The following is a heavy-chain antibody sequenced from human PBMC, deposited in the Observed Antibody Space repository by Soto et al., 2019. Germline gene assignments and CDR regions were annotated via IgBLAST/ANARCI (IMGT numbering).Heavy chain of an antibody. CDR1: GFTFSSHG. CDR3: AKDLSEMGVEGY. Sequence: QVQLVESGGGVVQPGTSLRLSCAASGFTFSSHGMHWVRQAPGKGPEWVAVIWYDGSNKYYADSVKGRFTISRDNSKNTLYLQMNSLRAEDTAVYYCAKDLSEMGVEGYWGQGTLVTVSS. J-gene: IGHJ4*02. CDR2: IWYDGSNK. V-gene: IGHV3-33*06. D-gene: IGHD3-10*01.